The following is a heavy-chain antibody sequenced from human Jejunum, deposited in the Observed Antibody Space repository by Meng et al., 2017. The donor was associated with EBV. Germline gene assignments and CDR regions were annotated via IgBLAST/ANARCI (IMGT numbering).Heavy chain of an antibody. J-gene: IGHJ4*02. CDR1: GFSFSDYW. CDR2: ISSSGGAM. V-gene: IGHV3-11*01. D-gene: IGHD4-23*01. CDR3: ARDPMYSGGNSGAFDY. Sequence: GESGGGLVRPGGSLRLSCAASGFSFSDYWMTWIRQTPEQGLEWVAYISSSGGAMYYADSVKGRFTISRDNAERSLYLQMNSLRADDTAVYYCARDPMYSGGNSGAFDYWGQGTLVTVSS.